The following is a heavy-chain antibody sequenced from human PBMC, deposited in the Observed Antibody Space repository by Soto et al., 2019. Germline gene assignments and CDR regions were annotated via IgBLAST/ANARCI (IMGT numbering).Heavy chain of an antibody. CDR1: GYTFTRSG. CDR2: ISSYNGDT. J-gene: IGHJ6*02. D-gene: IGHD5-12*01. CDR3: AREGVAPYYYCGMDV. Sequence: PGPSVKVSCKDSGYTFTRSGISWVRQAPGQGPEWMGWISSYNGDTNYAQTFQGRVTMTTDTSTSTAYMELRSLRSDDTAVYYCAREGVAPYYYCGMDVWGQGTPVTVSS. V-gene: IGHV1-18*01.